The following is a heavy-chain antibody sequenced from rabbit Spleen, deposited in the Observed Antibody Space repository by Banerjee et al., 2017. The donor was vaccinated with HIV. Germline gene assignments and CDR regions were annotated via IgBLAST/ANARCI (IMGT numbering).Heavy chain of an antibody. D-gene: IGHD1-1*01. CDR2: IDTDGSGFT. J-gene: IGHJ4*01. Sequence: QSLEESGGALVKPGASLTLTCTASGVSFTSNYYMCWVRQAPGKGLEWIACIDTDGSGFTYFASWAKGRFTISRTSSTTVTLQMTSLTAADTATYFCARDLTSVIGWNFNLWGPGTLVTVS. CDR3: ARDLTSVIGWNFNL. CDR1: GVSFTSNYY. V-gene: IGHV1S40*01.